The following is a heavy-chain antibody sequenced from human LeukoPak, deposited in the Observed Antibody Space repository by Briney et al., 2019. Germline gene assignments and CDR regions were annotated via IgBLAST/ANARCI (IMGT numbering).Heavy chain of an antibody. V-gene: IGHV1-24*01. CDR2: FDPEGGET. CDR1: GYTLTELS. CDR3: ATDINDDFWSGYYGFDY. J-gene: IGHJ4*02. Sequence: ASVKVSCKVSGYTLTELSMHWVRQAPGKGLEWMGGFDPEGGETIYAQKFQGRVTMTEDTSTDTAYMELSSLRSEDTAVYYCATDINDDFWSGYYGFDYWGQGTLVTVSS. D-gene: IGHD3-3*01.